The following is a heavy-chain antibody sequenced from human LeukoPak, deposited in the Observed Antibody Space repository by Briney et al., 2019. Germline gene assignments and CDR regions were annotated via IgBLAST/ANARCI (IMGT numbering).Heavy chain of an antibody. V-gene: IGHV1-2*02. CDR3: ARGVSSWYLPYYMDV. Sequence: GGSVKVSCKASGYTFTDYFMNWVRQAPGQGLEWMGLINPKSGGTVYAQKFQGRVTMTRDTSSSTAYMELSRLRFDDTVVYYCARGVSSWYLPYYMDVWGKGTTVTVSS. CDR1: GYTFTDYF. CDR2: INPKSGGT. D-gene: IGHD6-13*01. J-gene: IGHJ6*03.